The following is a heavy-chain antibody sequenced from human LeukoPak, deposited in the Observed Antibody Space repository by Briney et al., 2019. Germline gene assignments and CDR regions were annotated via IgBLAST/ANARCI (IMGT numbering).Heavy chain of an antibody. CDR2: IYYSGSI. J-gene: IGHJ3*02. D-gene: IGHD5-18*01. CDR1: GGSISTYY. Sequence: SETLSLTCTVSGGSISTYYWSWIRQPPGKGLEWIGYIYYSGSINYNPSLKSRVTISVDTSKNQFSLKLNSVTAADTAVYYCARRGYSYADSFDIWGQGTMVTVSS. V-gene: IGHV4-59*08. CDR3: ARRGYSYADSFDI.